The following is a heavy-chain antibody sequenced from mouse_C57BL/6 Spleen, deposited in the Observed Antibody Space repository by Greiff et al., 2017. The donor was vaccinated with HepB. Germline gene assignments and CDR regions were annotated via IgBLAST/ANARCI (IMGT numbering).Heavy chain of an antibody. V-gene: IGHV5-6*01. J-gene: IGHJ3*01. CDR2: ISSGGSYT. CDR3: ARFLLGQGFAY. Sequence: EVKLMESGGDLVKPGGSLKLSCAASGFTFSSYGMSWVRQTPDKRLEWVATISSGGSYTYYPDSVKGRFTISRDNDKNTLYLQMSSRTSEDTAMYYCARFLLGQGFAYWGQGTLVTVAA. CDR1: GFTFSSYG. D-gene: IGHD4-1*01.